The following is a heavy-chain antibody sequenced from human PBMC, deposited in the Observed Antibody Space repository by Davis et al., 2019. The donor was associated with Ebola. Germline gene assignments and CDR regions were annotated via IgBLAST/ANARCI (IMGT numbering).Heavy chain of an antibody. D-gene: IGHD1-14*01. CDR2: IYYSGST. CDR1: GGPISSYY. J-gene: IGHJ4*02. CDR3: ASLVTTGTQFDY. Sequence: MPSETLSLTCTVTGGPISSYYWSWIRQPPGKGLEWIGYIYYSGSTNYNPSLKSRVTISVDTSKNQFSLRLSSMTAADTAVYYCASLVTTGTQFDYWGQGALVTVSS. V-gene: IGHV4-59*08.